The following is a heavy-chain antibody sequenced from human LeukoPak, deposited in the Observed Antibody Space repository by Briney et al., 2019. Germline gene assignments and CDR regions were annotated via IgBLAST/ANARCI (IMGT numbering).Heavy chain of an antibody. CDR2: ISGSGGST. V-gene: IGHV3-23*01. J-gene: IGHJ4*02. Sequence: GWSLRLSXAASGFTFSNYAMTWVRQAPGKGLEWVSAISGSGGSTYYADSVKGRFTISRDNSKNTLYLQVNSLRAEDTAVYYCAKGGAEWSYYFDYWGQGTLVTVSS. D-gene: IGHD3-3*01. CDR3: AKGGAEWSYYFDY. CDR1: GFTFSNYA.